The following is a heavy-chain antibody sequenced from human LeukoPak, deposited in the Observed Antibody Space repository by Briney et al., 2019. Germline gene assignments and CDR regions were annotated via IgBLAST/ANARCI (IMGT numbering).Heavy chain of an antibody. J-gene: IGHJ1*01. CDR3: AREELDDYYDSSTNFQH. Sequence: SQTLSLTCAISGDNVYSGSVAWNWIRQSPSRGLEWLGRTYYRSKWYNDYAPSVKSRITVNLDTSKMELSLQLKSVTPEDTAVYYCAREELDDYYDSSTNFQHWGQGTLVTVSS. CDR1: GDNVYSGSVA. CDR2: TYYRSKWYN. V-gene: IGHV6-1*01. D-gene: IGHD3-22*01.